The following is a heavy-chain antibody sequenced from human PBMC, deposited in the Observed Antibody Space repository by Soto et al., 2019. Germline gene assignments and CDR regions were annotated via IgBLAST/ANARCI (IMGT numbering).Heavy chain of an antibody. CDR3: ARVYGSGSYFFDS. CDR1: GGSISNAAYY. Sequence: QLQLQESGPGLVKPSETLSLTCNVSGGSISNAAYYWGWIRQPPGQGLECIGIIYYSGNTYYSPSLKIRVTLSFDTSKNQFSLKLSSVSAANTSMYYFARVYGSGSYFFDSWGQGTLVTVSS. V-gene: IGHV4-39*01. CDR2: IYYSGNT. D-gene: IGHD3-10*01. J-gene: IGHJ4*02.